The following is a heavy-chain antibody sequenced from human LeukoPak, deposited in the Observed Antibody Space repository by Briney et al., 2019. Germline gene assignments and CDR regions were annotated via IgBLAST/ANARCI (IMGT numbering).Heavy chain of an antibody. J-gene: IGHJ3*02. V-gene: IGHV4-59*01. D-gene: IGHD2-21*01. CDR1: GGSISSYY. Sequence: SETLSLTCTVSGGSISSYYWSWIRQPPGKGLEWIGYIYYSGSTNYNPSLKSRVTISVDTSKNQFSLKLSSVTAADTAVYYCARDRGDCGGDCVDAFDIWGLGTMVTVSS. CDR2: IYYSGST. CDR3: ARDRGDCGGDCVDAFDI.